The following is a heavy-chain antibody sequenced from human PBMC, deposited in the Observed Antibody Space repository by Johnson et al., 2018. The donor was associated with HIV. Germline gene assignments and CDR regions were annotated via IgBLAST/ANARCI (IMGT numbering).Heavy chain of an antibody. CDR2: INQDGSER. D-gene: IGHD6-19*01. CDR3: AKWGSLAVAAIGNAFDI. CDR1: GYTFSIYW. V-gene: IGHV3-7*05. Sequence: MQLVVPRGGFFQPAGSLRLSCVVPGYTFSIYWMSWVRQAPGKGLEWVANINQDGSERYYVDSVKGRFTISRDNAKKFLYLQMTSLRAEDTAVYYCAKWGSLAVAAIGNAFDIWGQGTMVTVSS. J-gene: IGHJ3*02.